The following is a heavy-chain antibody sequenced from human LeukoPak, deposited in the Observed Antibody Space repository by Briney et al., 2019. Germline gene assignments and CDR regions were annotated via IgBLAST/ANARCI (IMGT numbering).Heavy chain of an antibody. CDR2: ISSSSSYI. V-gene: IGHV3-21*01. Sequence: PGGSLRLSCAASGFTFSSYSMNWVRQAPGKGLKLDSSISSSSSYIYYADAVKGRFTISRDNAKNSLYLQMNSLRAEATAVYYCARVTEAPYYFDYWGQGTLVTVSS. CDR3: ARVTEAPYYFDY. J-gene: IGHJ4*02. CDR1: GFTFSSYS.